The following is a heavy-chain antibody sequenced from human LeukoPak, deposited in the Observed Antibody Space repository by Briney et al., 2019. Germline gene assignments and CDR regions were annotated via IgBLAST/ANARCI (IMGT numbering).Heavy chain of an antibody. CDR2: MNPHSGNT. J-gene: IGHJ6*02. V-gene: IGHV1-8*01. CDR3: AREGVEYSRVYYHGMDV. CDR1: GYTFTSYD. D-gene: IGHD6-6*01. Sequence: ASVKVSCKASGYTFTSYDINWVRQATGQGLEWMGWMNPHSGNTGYAQKFQGRVTMTSYTSISTAYMELSSLRSEDTAVYYCAREGVEYSRVYYHGMDVWGQGTTVTASS.